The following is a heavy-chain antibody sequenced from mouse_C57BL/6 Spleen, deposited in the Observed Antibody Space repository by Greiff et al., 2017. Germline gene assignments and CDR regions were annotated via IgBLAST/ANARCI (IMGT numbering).Heavy chain of an antibody. Sequence: EVKLMESGPGLVQPSQSLSLTCSVTGYSITSGYYWNWIRQFPGNKLEWMGYISYDGSNNYNPSLKNRISITRDTSKNQFFLKLNSVTTEDTATYYCAREDYGSPFDYWGQGTTLTVSS. CDR2: ISYDGSN. D-gene: IGHD1-1*01. CDR3: AREDYGSPFDY. J-gene: IGHJ2*01. CDR1: GYSITSGYY. V-gene: IGHV3-6*01.